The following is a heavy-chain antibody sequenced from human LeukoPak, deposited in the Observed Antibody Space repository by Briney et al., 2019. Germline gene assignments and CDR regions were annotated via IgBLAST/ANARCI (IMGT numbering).Heavy chain of an antibody. D-gene: IGHD3-3*01. V-gene: IGHV3-21*01. CDR3: ATTRAPSNGRVLYYMDV. Sequence: GGSLRLSCGASGFSFGSYSMNWVRQAPGKALEWVSSIMSSSRNIYYADSVKGRFTIPRDNAKNSLYLQLSSLRAEDTAVYYCATTRAPSNGRVLYYMDVWGKGTTVTVSS. J-gene: IGHJ6*03. CDR2: IMSSSRNI. CDR1: GFSFGSYS.